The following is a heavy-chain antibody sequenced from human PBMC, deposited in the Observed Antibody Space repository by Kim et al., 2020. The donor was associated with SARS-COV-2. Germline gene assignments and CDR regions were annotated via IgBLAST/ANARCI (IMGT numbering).Heavy chain of an antibody. Sequence: ASVKVSCKASGYTSTSYGISWVRQAPGQGLEWMGWISAYNGNTNYAQKLQGRVTMTTDTSTSTAYMELRSLRSDDTAVYYCARDHRLLLLWFGELFDYWGQGTPVTVSS. V-gene: IGHV1-18*01. D-gene: IGHD3-10*01. CDR1: GYTSTSYG. J-gene: IGHJ4*02. CDR3: ARDHRLLLLWFGELFDY. CDR2: ISAYNGNT.